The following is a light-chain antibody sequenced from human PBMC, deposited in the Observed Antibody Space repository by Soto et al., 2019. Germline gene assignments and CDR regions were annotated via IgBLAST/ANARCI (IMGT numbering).Light chain of an antibody. CDR1: QSVSSNF. CDR2: GAS. V-gene: IGKV3-20*01. CDR3: QQYGSSPLT. J-gene: IGKJ4*01. Sequence: EIVLTQSPGTLSLSPGERATLSCRASQSVSSNFLAWYQQNPGQAPRLLIYGASSRATGLPDRFSGSGSGTDFTLTISRLKPEDSAVYYCQQYGSSPLTFGGGTKVEIK.